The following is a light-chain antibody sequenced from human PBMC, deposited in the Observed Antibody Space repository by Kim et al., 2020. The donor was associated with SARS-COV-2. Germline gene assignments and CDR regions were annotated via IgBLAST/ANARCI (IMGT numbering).Light chain of an antibody. CDR3: TSYTGGSTVV. V-gene: IGLV2-14*03. CDR1: SSLVGDYNY. Sequence: QSALTQPASVSGSPGQSITISCTGTSSLVGDYNYVSWYQQHPDKAPKLIIYDVSDRPSGVSTHFSGSKSGNTASLTISGLQAADEADYYCTSYTGGSTVVFGGGTKLTVL. CDR2: DVS. J-gene: IGLJ2*01.